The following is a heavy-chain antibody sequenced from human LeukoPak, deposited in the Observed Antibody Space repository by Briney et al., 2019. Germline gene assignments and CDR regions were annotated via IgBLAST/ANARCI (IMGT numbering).Heavy chain of an antibody. CDR3: ARDRRDGYCLGH. CDR1: GFTFSSYA. D-gene: IGHD2-2*03. J-gene: IGHJ4*02. Sequence: GGSLRLSCAASGFTFSSYAMHWVRQAPGKGLEWVAVISYDGSNKYYADSVKGRFTISRDSSKNTVNLQMNSLRAEDTAVYYCARDRRDGYCLGHWGQGTLVTVSS. V-gene: IGHV3-30*14. CDR2: ISYDGSNK.